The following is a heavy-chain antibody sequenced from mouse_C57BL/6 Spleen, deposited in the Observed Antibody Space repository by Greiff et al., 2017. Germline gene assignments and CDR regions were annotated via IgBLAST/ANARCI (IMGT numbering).Heavy chain of an antibody. V-gene: IGHV10-1*01. CDR1: GFSFNTYA. J-gene: IGHJ3*01. CDR3: VRDGYSAWFAY. D-gene: IGHD2-3*01. CDR2: IRSKSNTYAT. Sequence: DVKLVESGGGLVQPKGSLKLSCAASGFSFNTYAMNWVRQAPGKGLEWVARIRSKSNTYATYYADAVKDRCTISRDDSESMLYLQMNNLKTEDTAMYYCVRDGYSAWFAYWGQGTLVTVSA.